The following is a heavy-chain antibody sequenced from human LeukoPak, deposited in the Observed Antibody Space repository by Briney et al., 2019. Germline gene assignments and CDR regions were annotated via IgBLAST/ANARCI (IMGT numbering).Heavy chain of an antibody. J-gene: IGHJ4*02. V-gene: IGHV3-30*18. CDR1: KFTVTNYG. Sequence: GRSLRLSCAASKFTVTNYGMQWVRQAPGMGLEWEAVISYDGSIKFYADSVKGRFTISRDNSRNTLYLQMNSLRAEDTAVYYCAKEYDSGGHGANFDYWGQGTLVTVSS. D-gene: IGHD3-10*01. CDR2: ISYDGSIK. CDR3: AKEYDSGGHGANFDY.